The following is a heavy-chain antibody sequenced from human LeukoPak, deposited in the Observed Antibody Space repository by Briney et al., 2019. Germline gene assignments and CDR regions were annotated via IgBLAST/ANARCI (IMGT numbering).Heavy chain of an antibody. CDR2: TYYRSKWYN. D-gene: IGHD3-10*01. J-gene: IGHJ5*02. CDR3: ARDMPGTLWFGELSWFDP. V-gene: IGHV6-1*01. Sequence: SQTLSLTCAISGDSVSSNSAAWNWIRQSPSRGLEWLGRTYYRSKWYNDYAVSVKSRITINPDTSKNQFSLQLNSVTPEDTAVYYCARDMPGTLWFGELSWFDPWGQGTLVTVSS. CDR1: GDSVSSNSAA.